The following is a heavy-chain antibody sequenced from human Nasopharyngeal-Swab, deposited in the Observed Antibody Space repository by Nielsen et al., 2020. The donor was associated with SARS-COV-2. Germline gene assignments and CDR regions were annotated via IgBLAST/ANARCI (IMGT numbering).Heavy chain of an antibody. CDR2: IWYDGSNK. J-gene: IGHJ6*03. D-gene: IGHD5-24*01. Sequence: GESLKISCAASGFTFSSYGMHWVRQAPGKGLEWVAVIWYDGSNKYYADSVTGRFTISKDNSENMLYLQINSLRVEDTAVYYCAKNTIMVETYSYYMDVWGKGATVTVSS. CDR1: GFTFSSYG. CDR3: AKNTIMVETYSYYMDV. V-gene: IGHV3-33*06.